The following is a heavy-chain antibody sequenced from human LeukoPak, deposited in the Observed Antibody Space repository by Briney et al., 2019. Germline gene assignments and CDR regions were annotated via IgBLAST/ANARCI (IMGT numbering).Heavy chain of an antibody. V-gene: IGHV4-59*01. Sequence: SETLSLTCSVSDGSINSYYWNWIRRPPGKGLEWIGYIYYNGNTNYSPSLKSRVTMSVDTSKNLLSLKVSSVTAADTALYYCARGRSNYYGRDVWGQGTTVTVSS. CDR3: ARGRSNYYGRDV. J-gene: IGHJ6*02. D-gene: IGHD1-26*01. CDR1: DGSINSYY. CDR2: IYYNGNT.